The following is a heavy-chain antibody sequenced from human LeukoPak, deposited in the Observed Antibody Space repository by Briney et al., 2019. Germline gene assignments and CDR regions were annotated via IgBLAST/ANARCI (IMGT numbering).Heavy chain of an antibody. D-gene: IGHD6-19*01. J-gene: IGHJ4*02. Sequence: GGSLRLSCAASGFTFSTYSMTWVRQGPGKGLEWVASIYPSGDSTFYADSVKGRFTISRDNSKNTLYLQMSSLRTEDTAIYYCAKDVVPDSGWDLDYWGQGTLVTVSS. V-gene: IGHV3-23*01. CDR1: GFTFSTYS. CDR3: AKDVVPDSGWDLDY. CDR2: IYPSGDST.